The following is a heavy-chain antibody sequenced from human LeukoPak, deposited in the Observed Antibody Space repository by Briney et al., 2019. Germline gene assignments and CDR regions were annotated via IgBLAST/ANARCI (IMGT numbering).Heavy chain of an antibody. CDR3: VKDGGDSSGWYYGFDT. J-gene: IGHJ3*02. Sequence: PGGSLRLSCAASGVIFSNYGMNWVRQAPGKGLEWVAIISFDGRNGYYAESAKGRFTISRDNSKNMVYLQINSLRPEDTAVYHCVKDGGDSSGWYYGFDTWGQGTMVIVSS. V-gene: IGHV3-30*18. CDR2: ISFDGRNG. D-gene: IGHD6-19*01. CDR1: GVIFSNYG.